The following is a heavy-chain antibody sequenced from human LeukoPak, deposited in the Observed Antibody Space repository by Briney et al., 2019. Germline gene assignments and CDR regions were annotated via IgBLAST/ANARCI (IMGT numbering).Heavy chain of an antibody. D-gene: IGHD3-10*01. J-gene: IGHJ4*02. V-gene: IGHV1-24*01. CDR1: GYTLTELS. CDR3: ATDRRITMVRGVFDY. Sequence: ASVKVSCKVSGYTLTELSMHWVRQAPGKGLEGMGGFDPEDGETIYAQKFQGRVTMTEDASTDTAYMELSSLRSEDTAVYYCATDRRITMVRGVFDYWGQGTLVTVSS. CDR2: FDPEDGET.